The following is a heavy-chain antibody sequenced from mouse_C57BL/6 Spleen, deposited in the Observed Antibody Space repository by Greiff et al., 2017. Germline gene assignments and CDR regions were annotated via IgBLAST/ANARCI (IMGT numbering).Heavy chain of an antibody. D-gene: IGHD1-1*01. CDR3: ARSPITTVGYFDV. J-gene: IGHJ1*03. CDR2: IYPRSGNT. Sequence: QVQLKESGAELARPGASVKLSCKASGYTFTSYGISWVKQRTGQGLEWIGEIYPRSGNTYYNEKFKGKATLTADKSSSTAYMELRSLTSEDSAVYFCARSPITTVGYFDVWGTGTTVTVSS. CDR1: GYTFTSYG. V-gene: IGHV1-81*01.